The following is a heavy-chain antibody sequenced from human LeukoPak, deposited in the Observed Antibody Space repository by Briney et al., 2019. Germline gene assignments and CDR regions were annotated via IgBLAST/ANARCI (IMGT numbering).Heavy chain of an antibody. J-gene: IGHJ3*02. CDR1: GDSVPSNSAA. Sequence: SQTLSLTCAISGDSVPSNSAAWNWIRQSPSRGLEWLGRTYYRSKWYNDYAVSVKSRITINPDTSKNQFSLQLNSVTPEDTAVYYCARDGIPLRGYSGYAIGSDAFDIWGQGTMVTVSS. CDR3: ARDGIPLRGYSGYAIGSDAFDI. D-gene: IGHD5-12*01. CDR2: TYYRSKWYN. V-gene: IGHV6-1*01.